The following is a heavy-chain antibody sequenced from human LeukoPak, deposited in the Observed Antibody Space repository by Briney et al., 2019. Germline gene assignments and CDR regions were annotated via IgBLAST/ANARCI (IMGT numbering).Heavy chain of an antibody. CDR2: IHQDGSEK. CDR1: GFTFSSYW. J-gene: IGHJ4*02. Sequence: GGSLRLSCAASGFTFSSYWMHWVRQAPGKGLEWVANIHQDGSEKYYVDSVKGRFTISRDNAKNSLYLQMNSLSAEDTAVYYCASSGYFSPFDYWGQGTLVTVSS. D-gene: IGHD3-22*01. CDR3: ASSGYFSPFDY. V-gene: IGHV3-7*01.